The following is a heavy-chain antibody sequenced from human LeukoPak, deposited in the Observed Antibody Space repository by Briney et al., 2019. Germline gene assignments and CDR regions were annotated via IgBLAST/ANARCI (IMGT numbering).Heavy chain of an antibody. CDR1: GLTLMGHA. J-gene: IGHJ4*02. V-gene: IGHV3-23*01. Sequence: GGSLRLSCEASGLTLMGHAMSWVRQAPGKGLEWVSGIGDSGEIERYADSVKGRFTISRDNFRNTVYLEMRSLRAEDTAVYYCAKGYSSGWTPFDYWGQGTQVTVSS. CDR2: IGDSGEIE. CDR3: AKGYSSGWTPFDY. D-gene: IGHD6-19*01.